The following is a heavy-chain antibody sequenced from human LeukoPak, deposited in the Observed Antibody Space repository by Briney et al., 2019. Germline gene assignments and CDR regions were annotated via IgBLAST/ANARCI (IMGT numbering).Heavy chain of an antibody. D-gene: IGHD3-10*01. CDR3: ASAPSGITMVRGVREGYSFDP. CDR2: INHSGNT. J-gene: IGHJ5*02. Sequence: SETLSLTCAVYGGSFSGYYWSWIRQPPGKGLEWIGEINHSGNTNYNPSLKSRVTISVDTSKNQFSLKLSSVTAADTAVYYCASAPSGITMVRGVREGYSFDPWGQGTLVTVSS. V-gene: IGHV4-34*01. CDR1: GGSFSGYY.